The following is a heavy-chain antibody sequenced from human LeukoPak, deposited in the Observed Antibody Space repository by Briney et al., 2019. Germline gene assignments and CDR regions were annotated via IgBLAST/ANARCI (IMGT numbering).Heavy chain of an antibody. CDR3: AREDDYGDLAFDY. D-gene: IGHD4-17*01. V-gene: IGHV3-21*01. Sequence: GSLRLSCAASGFTFSSYSMKWVRQAPGKGLEWVSSISSSSSCIYYADSVKGRFTISRDNAKNSLYLQMNSLRAEDTAVYYCAREDDYGDLAFDYWGQGTLVTVSS. J-gene: IGHJ4*02. CDR2: ISSSSSCI. CDR1: GFTFSSYS.